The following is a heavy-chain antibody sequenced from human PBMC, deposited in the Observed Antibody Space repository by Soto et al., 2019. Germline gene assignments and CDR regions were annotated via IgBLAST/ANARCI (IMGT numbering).Heavy chain of an antibody. Sequence: QVQLVQSGAEVKKPGSSVKVSCKASGGTFSSYAISWVRQAPGQGLEWMGGIIPIFGTANYAQKFQGRVTITADEYTSTAYMELSSLRSEDTAVYYCARDRWGRVAAACQALQSYYYYGMDVWGQGTTVTVSS. D-gene: IGHD6-13*01. J-gene: IGHJ6*02. CDR2: IIPIFGTA. V-gene: IGHV1-69*01. CDR1: GGTFSSYA. CDR3: ARDRWGRVAAACQALQSYYYYGMDV.